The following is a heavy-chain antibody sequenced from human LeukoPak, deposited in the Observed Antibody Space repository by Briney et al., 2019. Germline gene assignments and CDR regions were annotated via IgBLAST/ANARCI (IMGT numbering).Heavy chain of an antibody. CDR3: ATAYNWNDGPSNDAFDI. J-gene: IGHJ3*02. V-gene: IGHV1-24*01. CDR1: GYTLTELS. D-gene: IGHD1-1*01. CDR2: FDPEDGET. Sequence: GASVKVSCKVSGYTLTELSMHWVRQAPGKGLEWMGGFDPEDGETIYAQKFQGRVTMTEDTSTDTAYMELSSLGSEDTAVYYCATAYNWNDGPSNDAFDIWGQGTMVTVSS.